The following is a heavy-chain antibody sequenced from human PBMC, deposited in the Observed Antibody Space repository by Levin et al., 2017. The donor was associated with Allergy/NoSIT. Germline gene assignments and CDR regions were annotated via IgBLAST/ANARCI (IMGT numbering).Heavy chain of an antibody. J-gene: IGHJ6*02. CDR2: INSDGSST. D-gene: IGHD1-1*01. Sequence: LSLTCAASGFTFSSYWMHWVRQAPGKGLVWVSRINSDGSSTSYADSVKGRFTISRDNAKNTLYLQMNSLRAEDTAVYYCARGNWNDTSYYYYYGMDVWGQGTTVTVSS. CDR3: ARGNWNDTSYYYYYGMDV. V-gene: IGHV3-74*01. CDR1: GFTFSSYW.